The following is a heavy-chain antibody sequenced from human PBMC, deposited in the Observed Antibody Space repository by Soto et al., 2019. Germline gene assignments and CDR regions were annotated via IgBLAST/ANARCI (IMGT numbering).Heavy chain of an antibody. J-gene: IGHJ4*02. V-gene: IGHV3-48*02. CDR2: ISDSSGTI. D-gene: IGHD4-17*01. CDR1: GFTFTRHS. Sequence: GGSLRLSCAASGFTFTRHSMNWVRQAAGKGLEWISYISDSSGTIYYADSVKGRFTISRDNVQNSLYLQMNSLRDEDTAVYYCARANSSSTTVTIMDYWGQGTQVTVSS. CDR3: ARANSSSTTVTIMDY.